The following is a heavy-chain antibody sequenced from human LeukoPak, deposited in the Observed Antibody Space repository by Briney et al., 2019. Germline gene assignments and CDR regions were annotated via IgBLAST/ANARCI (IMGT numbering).Heavy chain of an antibody. CDR1: GGTFSSYA. V-gene: IGHV1-69*13. Sequence: SGKVSCKASGGTFSSYAISWVRQAPGQGLEWMGGIIPIFGTANYAQKFQGRVTITADESTSTAYMELSSLRSEDTAVYYCARVTGGSSWPQPNWYFDLWGRGTLVTVSS. D-gene: IGHD6-13*01. CDR3: ARVTGGSSWPQPNWYFDL. CDR2: IIPIFGTA. J-gene: IGHJ2*01.